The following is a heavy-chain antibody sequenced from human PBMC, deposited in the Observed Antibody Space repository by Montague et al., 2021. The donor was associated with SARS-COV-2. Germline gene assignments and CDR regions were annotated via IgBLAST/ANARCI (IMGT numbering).Heavy chain of an antibody. CDR2: IYSNGDK. CDR1: GFSLSTPNVG. CDR3: AHLIRYYDIFTGIPFDD. Sequence: PALVKPTQTLTLTYTFSGFSLSTPNVGVAWIRQSPGKALEWLAVIYSNGDKRYSPSLQRRLTITKDTSRNQVVVSLTNVDPLDTATYYCAHLIRYYDIFTGIPFDDWGQGTQVTVSS. D-gene: IGHD3-9*01. J-gene: IGHJ4*02. V-gene: IGHV2-5*01.